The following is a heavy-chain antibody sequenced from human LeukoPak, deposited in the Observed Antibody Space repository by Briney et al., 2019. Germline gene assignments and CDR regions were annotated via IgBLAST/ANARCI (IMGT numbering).Heavy chain of an antibody. J-gene: IGHJ4*02. CDR3: ARGREKQQLYFDY. CDR1: GGTFSSYA. D-gene: IGHD6-13*01. CDR2: IIPIFGTV. V-gene: IGHV1-69*13. Sequence: ASVKVSCKASGGTFSSYAISWVRQAPGQGLEWMGGIIPIFGTVNYAQKFQGRVTITADESTSTAYMELSSLRSEDTAVYYCARGREKQQLYFDYWGQGTLVTVSS.